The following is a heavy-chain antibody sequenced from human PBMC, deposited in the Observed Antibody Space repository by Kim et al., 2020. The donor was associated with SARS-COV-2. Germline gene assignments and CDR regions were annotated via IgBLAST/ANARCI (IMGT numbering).Heavy chain of an antibody. D-gene: IGHD3-3*01. CDR2: ISAYNGNT. J-gene: IGHJ4*02. Sequence: ASVKVSCKASGYTFTSYGISWVRQAPGQGLDWMGWISAYNGNTNYARKLQGRVTMTTDTSTSTAYMELRSLRSDDTAVYYCAREMSSRITIFGVVISPTPAFDYWGQGTLVTVSS. V-gene: IGHV1-18*01. CDR3: AREMSSRITIFGVVISPTPAFDY. CDR1: GYTFTSYG.